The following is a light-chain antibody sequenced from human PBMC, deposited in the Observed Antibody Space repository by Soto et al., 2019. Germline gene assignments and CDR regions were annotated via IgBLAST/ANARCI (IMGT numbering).Light chain of an antibody. CDR2: KAS. CDR3: QKANSFPIN. Sequence: ESQMPPSPYTFSGAVLDRAQINLRASQTISSWLAWYQQKPGKAPKLLIYKASTLKSGVPSRFSGSGSGTEFTLTISSLQPDDFATYYCQKANSFPINCGKGPRRAIK. J-gene: IGKJ5*01. V-gene: IGKV1-5*03. CDR1: QTISSW.